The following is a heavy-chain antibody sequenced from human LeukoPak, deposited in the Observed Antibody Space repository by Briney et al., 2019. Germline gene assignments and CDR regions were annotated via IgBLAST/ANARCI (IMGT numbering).Heavy chain of an antibody. J-gene: IGHJ4*02. Sequence: GSLRLSCAASGFIFSSYNMNWVRQAPGKGLEWVSFISSSSGSIYYADSVKGRFTISRDNAKNSLYLQMNSLRAEDTAVYYCARAAYSYGSSLFWGQGTLVTVSS. CDR1: GFIFSSYN. D-gene: IGHD5-18*01. CDR3: ARAAYSYGSSLF. V-gene: IGHV3-48*04. CDR2: ISSSSGSI.